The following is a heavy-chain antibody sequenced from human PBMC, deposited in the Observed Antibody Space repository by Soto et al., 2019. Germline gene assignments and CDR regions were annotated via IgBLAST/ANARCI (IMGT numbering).Heavy chain of an antibody. CDR3: ARGTAGYYPHWFDP. CDR1: GYTFTGYY. Sequence: QVQLVQSGAEVKKPGASVKVSCKASGYTFTGYYMHWVRQAPGQGLEWMGWINPNSGGTNYALKFQGWGTMTRDTSISTAYMELSRLRSDDTAVYYCARGTAGYYPHWFDPWGQGTLVTVSS. J-gene: IGHJ5*02. D-gene: IGHD3-22*01. V-gene: IGHV1-2*04. CDR2: INPNSGGT.